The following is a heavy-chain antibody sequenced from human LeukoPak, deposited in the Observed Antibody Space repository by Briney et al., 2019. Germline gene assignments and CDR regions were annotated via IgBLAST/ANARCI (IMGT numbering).Heavy chain of an antibody. Sequence: ASVKVSCKASGYTFTGYYMHWVQQAPGQGLEWIGWINPNSGGTNYAQKFQGRVTMTRDTSISTAYMELSRLRSYDTAVYYCARTNTKQDSGYDLRGQGTLVTVSS. V-gene: IGHV1-2*02. CDR2: INPNSGGT. D-gene: IGHD5-12*01. CDR3: ARTNTKQDSGYDL. CDR1: GYTFTGYY. J-gene: IGHJ4*02.